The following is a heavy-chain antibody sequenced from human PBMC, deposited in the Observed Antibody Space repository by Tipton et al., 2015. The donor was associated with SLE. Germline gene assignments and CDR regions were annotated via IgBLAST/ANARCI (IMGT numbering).Heavy chain of an antibody. D-gene: IGHD6-19*01. CDR1: GGSISSGGYS. J-gene: IGHJ3*02. V-gene: IGHV4-30-2*01. CDR2: IYHSGST. Sequence: TLSLTCAVSGGSISSGGYSWSWIRQPPGKGLEWIGYIYHSGSTYYNPSLKCRVTISVDRSKNQFSLKLSSVTAADTAVYYCARARWYSSGSAMGDAFDIWGQGTMVTVSS. CDR3: ARARWYSSGSAMGDAFDI.